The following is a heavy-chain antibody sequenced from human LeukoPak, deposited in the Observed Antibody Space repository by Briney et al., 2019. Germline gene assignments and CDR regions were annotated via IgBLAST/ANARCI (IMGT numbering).Heavy chain of an antibody. CDR1: GFPFSSYA. D-gene: IGHD2-21*02. V-gene: IGHV3-23*01. Sequence: GGSLRLSCAASGFPFSSYAMSWVRQAPGKGLVWVSAISGSGGSIYYADSVKGRFTIFRDNSKNTLYLQMNSLRAEDTAVYYCAKDLCGGDCYSFPDAFDIWGQGTMVTVSS. CDR3: AKDLCGGDCYSFPDAFDI. CDR2: ISGSGGSI. J-gene: IGHJ3*02.